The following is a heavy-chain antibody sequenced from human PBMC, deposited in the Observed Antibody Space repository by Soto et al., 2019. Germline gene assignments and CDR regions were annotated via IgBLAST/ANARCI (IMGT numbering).Heavy chain of an antibody. CDR2: ISTDNGNT. J-gene: IGHJ6*02. Sequence: QVQLVQSGAEVKKPGASVKVSCKASGYTFTSSGISWVRQAPGQGLEWMGWISTDNGNTNYEPHHQRNDSMTTDTSTSTAYMDLRSLRSDDTAVYYCARDQGITTFGVYSMYYYGMDVWGQGTTVTVSS. D-gene: IGHD3-3*01. V-gene: IGHV1-18*01. CDR3: ARDQGITTFGVYSMYYYGMDV. CDR1: GYTFTSSG.